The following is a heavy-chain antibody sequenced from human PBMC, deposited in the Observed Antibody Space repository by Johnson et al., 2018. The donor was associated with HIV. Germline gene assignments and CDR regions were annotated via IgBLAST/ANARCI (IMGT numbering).Heavy chain of an antibody. D-gene: IGHD5-24*01. CDR1: GFTFSSYA. Sequence: QVQLVESGGGVVQPGRSLRLSCAASGFTFSSYAMHWVRQAPGKGLELVAVISYDGSNKYYADSVKGRFTISRDNSKNTLYLQMNSLRAEDTAVYYCARGEEMATILIWGQGTMVTVSS. J-gene: IGHJ3*02. CDR3: ARGEEMATILI. V-gene: IGHV3-30-3*01. CDR2: ISYDGSNK.